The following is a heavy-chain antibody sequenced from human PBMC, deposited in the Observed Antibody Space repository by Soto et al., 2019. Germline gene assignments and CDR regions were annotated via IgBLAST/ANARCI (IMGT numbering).Heavy chain of an antibody. Sequence: EVRLVETGGDLIQPGGSLRLSCAVSGFTVSNNYMYWVRQPPGKWLEWVSLIYSHGDTRYADSVRGRFTVSRDNSKNTLYLQMNSLRSEDTAVYYCARKTDSGGNGGFWGQGTLVTVSS. J-gene: IGHJ4*02. V-gene: IGHV3-53*05. CDR3: ARKTDSGGNGGF. CDR2: IYSHGDT. D-gene: IGHD2-15*01. CDR1: GFTVSNNY.